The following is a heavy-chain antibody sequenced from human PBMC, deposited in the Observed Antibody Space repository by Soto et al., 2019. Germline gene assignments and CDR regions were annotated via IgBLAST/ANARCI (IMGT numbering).Heavy chain of an antibody. CDR1: GGTFSGHA. Sequence: QVQLVQSGAEVKKPGSSVKVSCEASGGTFSGHAISWVRQAPGQGPEWMGGLIPLFGTTQHAQNFQNRPTITADKSTSTAYMELPSLRFEDTAIYYCARGPKWGYRFDSWGEGTLVTVSS. D-gene: IGHD7-27*01. J-gene: IGHJ4*02. CDR2: LIPLFGTT. V-gene: IGHV1-69*06. CDR3: ARGPKWGYRFDS.